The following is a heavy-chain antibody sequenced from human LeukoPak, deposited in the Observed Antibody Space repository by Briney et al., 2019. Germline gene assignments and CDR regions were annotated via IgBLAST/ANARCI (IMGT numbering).Heavy chain of an antibody. CDR1: GFTFSSYS. CDR2: ISSSSSYI. D-gene: IGHD2-21*02. Sequence: GGSLRLSCAASGFTFSSYSMNWVRQAPGKVLEWVSSISSSSSYIYYADSVKGRFTISRDNAKNSLYLQMNSLRAEDTAVYYCARGGGDEIDYWGQGTLVTVSS. V-gene: IGHV3-21*01. J-gene: IGHJ4*02. CDR3: ARGGGDEIDY.